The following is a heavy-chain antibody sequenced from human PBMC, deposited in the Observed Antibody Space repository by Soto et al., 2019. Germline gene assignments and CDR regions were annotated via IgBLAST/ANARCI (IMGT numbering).Heavy chain of an antibody. CDR2: ISDSGRIT. CDR1: GFTFSDYY. CDR3: ARDHGGGGLALEY. D-gene: IGHD3-16*01. V-gene: IGHV3-11*01. Sequence: DLEESGGGLVKPGGSLRLSCTASGFTFSDYYMSWIRQAPGKGLEWISDISDSGRITHHADSVEGRFTISRDNAQDSLYLQLNNLRPEDSAIYYCARDHGGGGLALEYWGQGTLVSVSS. J-gene: IGHJ4*02.